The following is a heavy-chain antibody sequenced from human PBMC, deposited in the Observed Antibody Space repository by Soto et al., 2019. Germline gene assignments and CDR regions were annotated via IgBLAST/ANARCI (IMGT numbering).Heavy chain of an antibody. CDR1: GFTFSSYS. V-gene: IGHV3-21*01. J-gene: IGHJ4*02. CDR3: ASGDSSGWYRVWYFDY. CDR2: ISSSSSYI. Sequence: GGSLRLSCAASGFTFSSYSMNWVRQAPGKGLEWVSSISSSSSYIYYADSVKGRFTISRDNAKNSLYLQMNSLRAEDTAVYYCASGDSSGWYRVWYFDYWGQGTLVTVSS. D-gene: IGHD6-19*01.